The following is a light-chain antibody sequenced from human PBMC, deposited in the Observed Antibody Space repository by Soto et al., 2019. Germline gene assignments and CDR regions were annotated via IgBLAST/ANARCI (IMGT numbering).Light chain of an antibody. V-gene: IGLV2-14*01. J-gene: IGLJ1*01. CDR3: SSYTSSSTLV. Sequence: QSALTQPAFVSGSPGQSITISCTGTNSDVGGNNFVSLYQQHPGKVPKLMIYDVTNRPSGVSNRFSGSKSGNTASLTISGLQAEDESYYFCSSYTSSSTLVFGTGIKLTVL. CDR2: DVT. CDR1: NSDVGGNNF.